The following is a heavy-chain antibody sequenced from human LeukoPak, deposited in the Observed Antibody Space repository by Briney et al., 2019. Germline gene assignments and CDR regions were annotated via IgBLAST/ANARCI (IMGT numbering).Heavy chain of an antibody. J-gene: IGHJ4*02. CDR2: ISSSSSYV. CDR1: GFTFSDYY. D-gene: IGHD3-10*01. Sequence: GGSLRLSCAASGFTFSDYYMSWIRQAPGKGLEWVSSISSSSSYVYYADSVKDRFTISRDNAKNSLYLQMNSLRAEDTAVYYCARDRTIGELVDYWGQGTLVTVSS. CDR3: ARDRTIGELVDY. V-gene: IGHV3-11*06.